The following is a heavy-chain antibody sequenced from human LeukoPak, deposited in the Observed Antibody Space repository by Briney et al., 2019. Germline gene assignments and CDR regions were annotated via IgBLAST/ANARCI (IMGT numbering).Heavy chain of an antibody. Sequence: PSQTLSLTCTVSGGSISSGGYYWSWIRQHPGKGLEWIGYIYYSGSTYYNPSLESRVTISVDTSKNQFSLKLSSVTAADTAVYYCARDLSSPYSSSRGFDYWGQGTLVTVSS. D-gene: IGHD6-6*01. CDR1: GGSISSGGYY. CDR2: IYYSGST. J-gene: IGHJ4*02. V-gene: IGHV4-31*03. CDR3: ARDLSSPYSSSRGFDY.